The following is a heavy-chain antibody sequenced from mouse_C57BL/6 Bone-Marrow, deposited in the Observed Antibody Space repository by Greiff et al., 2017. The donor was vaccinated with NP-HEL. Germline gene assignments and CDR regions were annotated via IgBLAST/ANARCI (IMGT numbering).Heavy chain of an antibody. CDR1: GYTFTSYW. D-gene: IGHD1-1*01. CDR2: IHPAGSDT. CDR3: ARPDYYGSSYWYFDV. J-gene: IGHJ1*03. Sequence: VQLQQSGAELVKPGASVKVSCKASGYTFTSYWMHWVKQRPGQGLEWIGRIHPAGSDTNYNQKFKGKATLTVDKSSSTAYMQLSSLTSEDSAVYYGARPDYYGSSYWYFDVWGTGTTVTVSS. V-gene: IGHV1-74*01.